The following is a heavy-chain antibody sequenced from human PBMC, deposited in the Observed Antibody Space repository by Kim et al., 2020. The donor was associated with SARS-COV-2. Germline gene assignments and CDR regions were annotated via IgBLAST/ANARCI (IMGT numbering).Heavy chain of an antibody. CDR2: YN. J-gene: IGHJ4*02. V-gene: IGHV6-1*01. Sequence: YNDYAVSGKRRITINPDTSKNQFSLQLNSVTPEDTAVYYCAKESGDYFDYWGQGTLVTVSS. CDR3: AKESGDYFDY. D-gene: IGHD3-10*01.